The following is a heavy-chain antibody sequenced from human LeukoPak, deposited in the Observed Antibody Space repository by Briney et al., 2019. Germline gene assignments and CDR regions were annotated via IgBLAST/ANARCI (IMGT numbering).Heavy chain of an antibody. V-gene: IGHV1-69*04. CDR3: AGGFLGWFDP. CDR2: IIPILGIA. Sequence: ASVXVSCKASGGTFSSYAISWVRQAPGQGLEWMGRIIPILGIANYAQKFQGRVTITADKSTSTAYMELSSLRSEDTAVYYCAGGFLGWFDPWGQGTLVTVSS. CDR1: GGTFSSYA. D-gene: IGHD4-23*01. J-gene: IGHJ5*02.